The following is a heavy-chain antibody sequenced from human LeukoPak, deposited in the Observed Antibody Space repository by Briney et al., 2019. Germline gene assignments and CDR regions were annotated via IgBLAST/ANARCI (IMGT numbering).Heavy chain of an antibody. Sequence: GGSLRLSCAASGFTFSSYAMSWVRQTPGKGLEWVSAISGSGGSTYYADSVKGRFTISRDNSKNTLYLQMNSLRAEDTAVYYCAKLKACTNGVCYTGWFDPWGQGTLVTVSS. V-gene: IGHV3-23*01. CDR3: AKLKACTNGVCYTGWFDP. CDR1: GFTFSSYA. D-gene: IGHD2-8*01. CDR2: ISGSGGST. J-gene: IGHJ5*02.